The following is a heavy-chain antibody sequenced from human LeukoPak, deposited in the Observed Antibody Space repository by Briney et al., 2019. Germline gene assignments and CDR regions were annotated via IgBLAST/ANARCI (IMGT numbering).Heavy chain of an antibody. Sequence: GGSLRLSCAASGFTFSSYAMSWVSQAPGKGLEWVSAISGSGGSTYYADSVKGRFTISRDNSKNTLYLQMNSLRAEDTAVYYCAKDRRGSFSFYYFDYWGQGTLVTVSS. CDR3: AKDRRGSFSFYYFDY. CDR1: GFTFSSYA. CDR2: ISGSGGST. V-gene: IGHV3-23*01. D-gene: IGHD1-26*01. J-gene: IGHJ4*02.